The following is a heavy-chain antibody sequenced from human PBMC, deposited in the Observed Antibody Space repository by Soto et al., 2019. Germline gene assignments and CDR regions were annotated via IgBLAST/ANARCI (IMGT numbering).Heavy chain of an antibody. J-gene: IGHJ5*02. D-gene: IGHD3-10*01. V-gene: IGHV1-18*01. CDR1: GYTFTNYG. Sequence: ASLKVSCKASGYTFTNYGISWVRQAPGQGLEWMGWISAYNGNTNHAQKLQGRVTMTTDTSTSTAYMELRSLRSDDTAVYYCARGVGSGSYYNQYNWFDPWGQGTLVTVSS. CDR3: ARGVGSGSYYNQYNWFDP. CDR2: ISAYNGNT.